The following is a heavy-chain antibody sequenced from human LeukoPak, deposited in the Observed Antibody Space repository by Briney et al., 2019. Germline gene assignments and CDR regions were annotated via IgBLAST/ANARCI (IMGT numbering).Heavy chain of an antibody. CDR3: AKGVGFGNYYFDY. CDR1: GFTFSSYG. J-gene: IGHJ4*02. Sequence: GGSLRLSCAASGFTFSSYGMHWVRQGPGKGLEWVAFIRYDGSNKYYADSVKGRFTISRDNSKNTLYLQMNSLRAEDTAVYYCAKGVGFGNYYFDYWGQGTLVTVSS. D-gene: IGHD3-16*01. V-gene: IGHV3-30*02. CDR2: IRYDGSNK.